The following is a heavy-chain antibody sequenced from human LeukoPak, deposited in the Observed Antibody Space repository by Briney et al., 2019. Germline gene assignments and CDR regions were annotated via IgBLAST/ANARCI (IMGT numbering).Heavy chain of an antibody. CDR1: GFTFSSYA. Sequence: PGGSLRLSCAASGFTFSSYAMSWVRQAPGKGLEWVSAISGSGGSTYYADSVKGRFTISRDNSKNTLYLQMNSLRAEDTAVYYCFSGMATSFYFDYWGQGTLVTVSS. D-gene: IGHD5-24*01. V-gene: IGHV3-23*01. CDR2: ISGSGGST. J-gene: IGHJ4*02. CDR3: FSGMATSFYFDY.